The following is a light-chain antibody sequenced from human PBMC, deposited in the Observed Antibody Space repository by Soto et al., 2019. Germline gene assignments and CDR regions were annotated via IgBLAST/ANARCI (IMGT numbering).Light chain of an antibody. CDR3: QQYLNRWT. V-gene: IGKV1-5*03. Sequence: DIQMTQSPSTLSASVGDRVTITCRASQSISTWLAWYQQKPGKAPKLLIYKASSLEGGVPSRFSGSGSGTEFTLTISSLQPDDFATYYCQQYLNRWTFGQGTKVKIK. J-gene: IGKJ1*01. CDR2: KAS. CDR1: QSISTW.